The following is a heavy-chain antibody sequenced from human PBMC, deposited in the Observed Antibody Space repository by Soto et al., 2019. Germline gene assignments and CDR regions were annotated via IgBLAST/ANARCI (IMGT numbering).Heavy chain of an antibody. J-gene: IGHJ4*02. CDR3: AHSPYSSSSYYFDY. CDR1: GFSLSTSGVG. V-gene: IGHV2-5*02. D-gene: IGHD6-6*01. CDR2: IYWEDDK. Sequence: QITLKESGPTLVKPTQTLTLTCTFSGFSLSTSGVGVGWIRQPPGKALERLALIYWEDDKRDSPFLKSRLTITKDTSKNQVVLTMTNMDPVDTATYYCAHSPYSSSSYYFDYWGQGTLVTVSS.